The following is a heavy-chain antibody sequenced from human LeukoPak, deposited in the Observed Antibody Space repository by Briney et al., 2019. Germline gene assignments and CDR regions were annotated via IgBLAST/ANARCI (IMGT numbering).Heavy chain of an antibody. D-gene: IGHD3-16*01. CDR2: INHNGNVN. Sequence: GSLRLSCAASGFTFSSYWMNWARQAPGKGLEWVASINHNGNVNYYVDSVKGRFTISRGNAKNSLYLQMSNLRAEDTAVYFCARGGGLDVWGQGATVTVSS. V-gene: IGHV3-7*03. CDR1: GFTFSSYW. CDR3: ARGGGLDV. J-gene: IGHJ6*02.